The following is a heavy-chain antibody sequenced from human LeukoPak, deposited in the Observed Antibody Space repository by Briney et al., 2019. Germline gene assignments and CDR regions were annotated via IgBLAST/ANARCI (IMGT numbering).Heavy chain of an antibody. J-gene: IGHJ5*02. V-gene: IGHV3-48*01. CDR3: ARGTYSNYVGYWFDP. D-gene: IGHD4-11*01. CDR2: ISSSSSTI. Sequence: GGSLRLSCAASGFTFSSYSMNWVRQAPGKGLEWVSYISSSSSTIYYADSVKGRFTISRDNAKNSLYLQMNSLRAEDTAVYYCARGTYSNYVGYWFDPWGQGTLVTVSS. CDR1: GFTFSSYS.